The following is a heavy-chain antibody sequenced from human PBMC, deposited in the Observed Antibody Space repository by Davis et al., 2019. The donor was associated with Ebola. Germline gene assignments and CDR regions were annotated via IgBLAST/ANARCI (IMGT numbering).Heavy chain of an antibody. CDR3: ARSSVVVSATFDY. CDR2: IDHSGDT. CDR1: SGSFSGFF. Sequence: MPSEILSLTCSVNSGSFSGFFWNWIRQSPGKGLEWIGEIDHSGDTTYNPSLRSRVTISLDASKNQFFLKMSSVTAADTSLYFCARSSVVVSATFDYWGQGNLVTVSS. V-gene: IGHV4-34*01. D-gene: IGHD2-21*02. J-gene: IGHJ4*02.